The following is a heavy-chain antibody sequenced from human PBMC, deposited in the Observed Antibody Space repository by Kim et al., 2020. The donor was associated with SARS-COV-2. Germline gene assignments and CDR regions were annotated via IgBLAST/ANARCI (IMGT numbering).Heavy chain of an antibody. CDR3: ARAGVITICGWVRTCSNGLDV. J-gene: IGHJ6*02. CDR1: GYTFTSYA. V-gene: IGHV7-4-1*02. CDR2: INTNTGKP. Sequence: ASVKVSCKASGYTFTSYAMNWVRQAPGQGLEWMGWINTNTGKPTYAQGFPGRVVFSLDTSISTAYLQISSLKAEDTAVYYCARAGVITICGWVRTCSNGLDVWGQGTMVTVSS. D-gene: IGHD3-3*01.